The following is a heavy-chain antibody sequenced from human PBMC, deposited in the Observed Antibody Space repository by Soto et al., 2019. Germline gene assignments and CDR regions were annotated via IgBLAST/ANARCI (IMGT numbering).Heavy chain of an antibody. J-gene: IGHJ3*02. CDR2: IYYSGST. Sequence: PLLPKSLTCTVAGGYIRSSSDYRGRKKKPPGKGLEWIGSIYYSGSTYYNPSLKSRVTISVDTSKNQFSLKLSSVTAADTAVYYCARRKWVGKVRGVVHAFDIWGQGTMVTVSS. CDR1: GGYIRSSSDY. D-gene: IGHD3-10*01. V-gene: IGHV4-39*01. CDR3: ARRKWVGKVRGVVHAFDI.